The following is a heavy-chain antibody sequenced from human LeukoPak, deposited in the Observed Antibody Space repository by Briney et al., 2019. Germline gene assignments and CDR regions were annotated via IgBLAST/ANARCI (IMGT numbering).Heavy chain of an antibody. J-gene: IGHJ4*02. CDR2: INHSGST. Sequence: PSETLSLTCAVNGGSFSGYYWSWIRQPPGKGLEWIGEINHSGSTNYNPSLKSRVTISVDTSKNQFSLKLSSVTAADTAVYYCARGIMVRGPRKGIFDYWGQGTLVTVSS. V-gene: IGHV4-34*01. CDR3: ARGIMVRGPRKGIFDY. D-gene: IGHD3-10*01. CDR1: GGSFSGYY.